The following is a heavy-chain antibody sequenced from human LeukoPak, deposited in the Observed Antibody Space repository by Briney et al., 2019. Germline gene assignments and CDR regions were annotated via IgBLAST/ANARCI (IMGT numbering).Heavy chain of an antibody. CDR1: GDSLTGYY. Sequence: LSLTCTVSGDSLTGYYWGWIRQPPGKGLEWVSSITSSSTYTFYADSVKGRFTISRDNARNSLYLQMNSLRAEDTAVYYCAKGSYDILTGYYYNWFDPWGQGTLVTVSS. CDR2: ITSSSTYT. J-gene: IGHJ5*02. V-gene: IGHV3-11*06. D-gene: IGHD3-9*01. CDR3: AKGSYDILTGYYYNWFDP.